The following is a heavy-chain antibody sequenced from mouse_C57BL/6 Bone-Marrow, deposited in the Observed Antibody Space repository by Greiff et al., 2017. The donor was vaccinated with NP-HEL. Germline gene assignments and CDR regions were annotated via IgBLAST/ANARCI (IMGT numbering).Heavy chain of an antibody. V-gene: IGHV5-6*01. CDR3: ARHYYSNYFDY. CDR1: GFTFSSYG. J-gene: IGHJ2*01. D-gene: IGHD2-5*01. CDR2: ISSGGSSN. Sequence: EVQVVESGGDLVKPGGSLKLSCAASGFTFSSYGMSWVRQTPDKRLEWFATISSGGSSNYYPDSVKGRFTISRDNAKNTLYLQMISLKAEDTAMYYCARHYYSNYFDYWGQGTTLTGSS.